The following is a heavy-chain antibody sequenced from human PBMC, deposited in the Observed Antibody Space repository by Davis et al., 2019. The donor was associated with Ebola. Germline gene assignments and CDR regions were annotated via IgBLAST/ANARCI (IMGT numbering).Heavy chain of an antibody. CDR3: ARVNAVTGYSRFDS. CDR1: GFTFSSYS. Sequence: GGSLRLSCAASGFTFSSYSMNWVRQAPGKGLEWVSYISSSSSTIYYADSVKGRFTVSRDNARNLLYVQMNSLGAEDTALYHCARVNAVTGYSRFDSWGQGTLVTVAS. J-gene: IGHJ5*01. CDR2: ISSSSSTI. D-gene: IGHD3-9*01. V-gene: IGHV3-48*04.